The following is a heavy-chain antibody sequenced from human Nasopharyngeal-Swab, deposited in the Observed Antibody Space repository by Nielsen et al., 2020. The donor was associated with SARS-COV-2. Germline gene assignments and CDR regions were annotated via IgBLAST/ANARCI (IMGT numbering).Heavy chain of an antibody. CDR3: ARGSSRGMFDY. CDR1: GFTFSRSA. CDR2: IGVSGTMT. V-gene: IGHV3-23*01. J-gene: IGHJ4*02. D-gene: IGHD6-13*01. Sequence: GGSLRLSCAASGFTFSRSALTWVRQAPGKGLEWVSAIGVSGTMTYYADFVRGRFTISRDNSKNTLYLQMNSLRAEDTAVYCCARGSSRGMFDYWGQGTLVTVSS.